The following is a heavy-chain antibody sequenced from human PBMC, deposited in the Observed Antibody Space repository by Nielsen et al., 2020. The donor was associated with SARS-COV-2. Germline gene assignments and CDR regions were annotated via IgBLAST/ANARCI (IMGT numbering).Heavy chain of an antibody. CDR1: GGSISSYY. D-gene: IGHD5-18*01. CDR3: ARGEAESVYSYGLGY. CDR2: IYYSGST. V-gene: IGHV4-59*01. Sequence: SETLSLTCTVSGGSISSYYWSWIRQPPGKGLEWIGYIYYSGSTNYNPSLKSRVTISVDTPKNQFSLKLSSVTAADTAVYYCARGEAESVYSYGLGYWGQGTLVTVSS. J-gene: IGHJ4*02.